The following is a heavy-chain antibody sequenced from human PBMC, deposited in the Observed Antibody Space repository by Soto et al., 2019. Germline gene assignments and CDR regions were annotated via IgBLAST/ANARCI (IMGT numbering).Heavy chain of an antibody. Sequence: ASVKVSCKASGYTFSNYYIHWVGLASVQGLEWMGWMNPRSGGTKYAQAFQDRVTMTRDAYISTAYMEVTSLSHGATAVYFCSRSDESSYNPLDLWG. D-gene: IGHD3-10*01. CDR3: SRSDESSYNPLDL. V-gene: IGHV1-2*02. CDR1: GYTFSNYY. CDR2: MNPRSGGT. J-gene: IGHJ6*02.